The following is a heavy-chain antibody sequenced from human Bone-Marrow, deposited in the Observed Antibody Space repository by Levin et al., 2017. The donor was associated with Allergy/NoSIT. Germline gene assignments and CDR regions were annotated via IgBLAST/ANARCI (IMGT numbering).Heavy chain of an antibody. D-gene: IGHD3-16*01. V-gene: IGHV1-8*01. CDR2: MSPKSGNT. Sequence: GASVKVSCKASGNTFTSSDINWVRQVSGQGLEWMGWMSPKSGNTVYAQKFQGRVSMTRNTSIGTAYMELSGLRSEDTAVYYCATDLGVTYYYYYGLDVWGQGTTVTVSS. CDR1: GNTFTSSD. J-gene: IGHJ6*02. CDR3: ATDLGVTYYYYYGLDV.